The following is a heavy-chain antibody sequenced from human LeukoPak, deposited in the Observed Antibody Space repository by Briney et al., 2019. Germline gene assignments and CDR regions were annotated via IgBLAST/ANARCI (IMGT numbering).Heavy chain of an antibody. V-gene: IGHV4-39*01. D-gene: IGHD6-13*01. J-gene: IGHJ6*03. Sequence: PSETLSLTCAVSGGSISSRNYYWGWIRQPPGKGLEWIGHIYYSGFTYYNPSLRSRVTISADTSKHQFPLKLSSVTAADTAVYYCASNYTSSWPDYYYMDVWGKGTTVTVSS. CDR3: ASNYTSSWPDYYYMDV. CDR2: IYYSGFT. CDR1: GGSISSRNYY.